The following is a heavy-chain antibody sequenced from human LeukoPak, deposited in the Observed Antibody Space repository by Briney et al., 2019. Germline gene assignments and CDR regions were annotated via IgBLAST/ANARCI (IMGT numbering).Heavy chain of an antibody. V-gene: IGHV4-61*02. D-gene: IGHD3-10*01. CDR3: VRDSGTTGEVKFDP. CDR2: IYSRVTT. CDR1: GGSISSSSYY. J-gene: IGHJ5*02. Sequence: SETLSPTCTVSGGSISSSSYYWGWIRQPAGKGLEWIGRIYSRVTTYNPSLKSRVTMSADTSRNHVSLTLNSVTAADTAVYYCVRDSGTTGEVKFDPWGQGTLVTVSS.